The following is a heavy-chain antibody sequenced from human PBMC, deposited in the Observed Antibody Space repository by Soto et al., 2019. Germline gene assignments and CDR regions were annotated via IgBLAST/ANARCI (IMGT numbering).Heavy chain of an antibody. CDR1: EYTFTGQY. CDR3: ARAGISAPRSGEFAMDV. D-gene: IGHD6-13*01. CDR2: INPNSGGT. Sequence: QVQLVQSGAEVKWPGASVKVSCKSSEYTFTGQYIHWVRQAPGQGLEWMGWINPNSGGTKFAQKVQGRVTMTRDTSITTAYMELSSLRSDDTAVYFCARAGISAPRSGEFAMDVWGQGTPVTVSS. V-gene: IGHV1-2*02. J-gene: IGHJ6*02.